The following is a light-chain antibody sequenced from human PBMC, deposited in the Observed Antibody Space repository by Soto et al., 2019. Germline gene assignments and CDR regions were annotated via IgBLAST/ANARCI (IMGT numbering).Light chain of an antibody. CDR2: KAS. Sequence: DLQMTQSPSTLSASVGDRVTIPCRASQSISSWLAWYQQKPGKAPKLLIYKASSLESGVPSRFSGSGSGTEFTLTISSLQPDDFATYYCQQYNSYLYTFGQGTRLEIK. J-gene: IGKJ5*01. CDR1: QSISSW. CDR3: QQYNSYLYT. V-gene: IGKV1-5*03.